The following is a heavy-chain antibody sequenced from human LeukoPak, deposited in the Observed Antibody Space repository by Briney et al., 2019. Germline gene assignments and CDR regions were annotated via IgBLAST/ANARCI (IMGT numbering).Heavy chain of an antibody. CDR2: ISYDGSNK. CDR3: ARRYSSSWLPLDY. Sequence: GGSLRLSCAASGFTFSSYAMHWVRQAPGKGLEWVAVISYDGSNKYYADSVKGRFTISRDNSKNTLYLQMNSLRAEDTAVYYCARRYSSSWLPLDYWGQGTLLTVSS. V-gene: IGHV3-30-3*01. CDR1: GFTFSSYA. D-gene: IGHD6-13*01. J-gene: IGHJ4*02.